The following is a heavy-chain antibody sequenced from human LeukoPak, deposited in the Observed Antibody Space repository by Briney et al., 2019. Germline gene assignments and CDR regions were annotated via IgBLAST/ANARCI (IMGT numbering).Heavy chain of an antibody. V-gene: IGHV3-66*01. Sequence: GGSLRLSCAASGFTFGTNTMNWVRLAPGKGLEWLSVIYTGGNTFYADSVRGRFTISRDNSKNTVYLQMNSLRAEDTAVYYCARSIASGYSFDYWGQGTLVSVSS. CDR1: GFTFGTNT. CDR3: ARSIASGYSFDY. CDR2: IYTGGNT. D-gene: IGHD3-10*01. J-gene: IGHJ4*02.